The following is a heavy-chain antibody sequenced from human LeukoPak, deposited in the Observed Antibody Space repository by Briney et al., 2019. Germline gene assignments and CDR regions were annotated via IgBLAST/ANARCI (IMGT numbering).Heavy chain of an antibody. CDR3: AREGSSYAPSEPFYFDY. CDR2: ISGSGGST. Sequence: GGSLRLSCAASGFTFSSYAMSWVRQAPGKGLEWVSAISGSGGSTYYADAVKGRFTISRDNSKNTMYLQMNSLKAEDTAVYYCAREGSSYAPSEPFYFDYWGQGTLVTVSS. CDR1: GFTFSSYA. V-gene: IGHV3-23*01. D-gene: IGHD3-10*01. J-gene: IGHJ4*02.